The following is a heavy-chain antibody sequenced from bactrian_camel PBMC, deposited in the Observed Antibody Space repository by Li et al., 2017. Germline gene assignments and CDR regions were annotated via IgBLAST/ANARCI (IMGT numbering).Heavy chain of an antibody. V-gene: IGHV3S53*01. J-gene: IGHJ4*01. CDR3: AATEWDLEYGLTGNPDDYKY. D-gene: IGHD4*01. CDR1: GATQDIGC. Sequence: HVQLVESGGESVQAGGSLRLSCVASGATQDIGCMGWFRQVPGLEREGIGSIDSDGITTYADSVKGRFTISRDGAKNTIALHMDSLKPEDTATYYCAATEWDLEYGLTGNPDDYKYWGQGTQVTVS. CDR2: IDSDGIT.